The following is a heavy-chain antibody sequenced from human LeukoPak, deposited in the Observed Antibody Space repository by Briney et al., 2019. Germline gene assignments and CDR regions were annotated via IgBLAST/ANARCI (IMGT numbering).Heavy chain of an antibody. D-gene: IGHD6-19*01. Sequence: PGGSLRLSCAASGFTFSDYYMSWIRQAPGKGLECVLHISSSGTTIYYADSVKGRFTISRDNAKNSLYLHMNSLRAEDTAMYYCARNLGRYSSGWPSDYWGQGTLVTVSS. V-gene: IGHV3-11*01. CDR3: ARNLGRYSSGWPSDY. J-gene: IGHJ4*02. CDR1: GFTFSDYY. CDR2: ISSSGTTI.